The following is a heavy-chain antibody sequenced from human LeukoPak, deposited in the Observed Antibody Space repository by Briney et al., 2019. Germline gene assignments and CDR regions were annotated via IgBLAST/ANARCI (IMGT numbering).Heavy chain of an antibody. CDR3: ASPEYCTNGVCYKAYYYGMDV. CDR1: GGTFSSYA. D-gene: IGHD2-8*01. V-gene: IGHV1-69*04. Sequence: ASVKVSCKASGGTFSSYAISWVRQASGQGLEWMGRIIPILGIANYAQKFQGRVTITADKSTSTAYMELSSLGSEDTAVYYCASPEYCTNGVCYKAYYYGMDVWGQGTTVTVSS. J-gene: IGHJ6*02. CDR2: IIPILGIA.